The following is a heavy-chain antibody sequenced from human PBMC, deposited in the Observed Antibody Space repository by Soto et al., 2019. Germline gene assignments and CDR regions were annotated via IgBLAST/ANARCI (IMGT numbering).Heavy chain of an antibody. J-gene: IGHJ5*02. Sequence: PSETLSLTCAVYGGSFSGYYWSWIRQPPGKGLEWIGEINHSGSTNYNPSLKSRVTISVDTSKNQFSLKLSSVTAADTAVYYCARGGIPEHEAARGPNGFDPWGQGTLVTVS. CDR2: INHSGST. V-gene: IGHV4-34*01. CDR1: GGSFSGYY. CDR3: ARGGIPEHEAARGPNGFDP. D-gene: IGHD6-6*01.